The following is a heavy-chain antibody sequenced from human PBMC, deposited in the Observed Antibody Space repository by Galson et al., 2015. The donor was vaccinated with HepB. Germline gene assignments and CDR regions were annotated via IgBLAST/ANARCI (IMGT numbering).Heavy chain of an antibody. CDR1: GFSDSDND. V-gene: IGHV3-66*01. Sequence: SLRLSCAAYGFSDSDNDMSWVRQAPGKGLEWVFVFYTGGATSYGDSVKGRFTISRDNSENIVYLQMNSLRVEDTAVYYCASCGMIGGVIGACDVWGQGTMVTVSS. D-gene: IGHD3-10*01. J-gene: IGHJ3*01. CDR2: FYTGGAT. CDR3: ASCGMIGGVIGACDV.